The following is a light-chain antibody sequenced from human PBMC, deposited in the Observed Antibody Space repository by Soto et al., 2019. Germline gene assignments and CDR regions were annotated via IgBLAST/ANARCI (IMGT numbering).Light chain of an antibody. V-gene: IGLV1-44*01. CDR1: SSNIGGNT. CDR3: AAWDDSVNGVV. J-gene: IGLJ2*01. Sequence: QSVLTQPPSASETPGQRVTISCSGTSSNIGGNTVNWYRQVPGTAPKVLIYSNNLRPSGVPDRFSGSKSGTSASLAISGLQSEDEADYYCAAWDDSVNGVVFGGGTKLTVL. CDR2: SNN.